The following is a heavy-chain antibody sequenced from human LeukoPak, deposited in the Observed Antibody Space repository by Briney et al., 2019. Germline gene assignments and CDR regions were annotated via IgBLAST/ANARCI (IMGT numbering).Heavy chain of an antibody. Sequence: PSETLSLTCTVSGGSISSSSYYWGWIRQPPGKGLEWIGSIYYSGSTYYNPSLKSRVTISVDTSKNQFSLKLSSVTAADTAVYYCARPLGGTYYYYGMDVWGQGTTVTVSS. CDR2: IYYSGST. CDR3: ARPLGGTYYYYGMDV. V-gene: IGHV4-39*01. CDR1: GGSISSSSYY. D-gene: IGHD3-16*01. J-gene: IGHJ6*02.